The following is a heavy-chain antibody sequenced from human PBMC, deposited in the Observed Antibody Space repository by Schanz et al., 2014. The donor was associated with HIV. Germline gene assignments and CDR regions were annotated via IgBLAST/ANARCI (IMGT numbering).Heavy chain of an antibody. CDR2: MNPSTGNS. Sequence: QVQLVQSGPEVKKPGASVKVSCKASGYTFTSYGVSWVRQAPGQGLEWMGWMNPSTGNSGYAQMFQVRVTMTRDTSISTAYLEVDRLKSEDTAVYYCARGPKWEGLMDVWGQGTTVIVSS. V-gene: IGHV1-8*02. D-gene: IGHD1-26*01. CDR3: ARGPKWEGLMDV. CDR1: GYTFTSYG. J-gene: IGHJ6*02.